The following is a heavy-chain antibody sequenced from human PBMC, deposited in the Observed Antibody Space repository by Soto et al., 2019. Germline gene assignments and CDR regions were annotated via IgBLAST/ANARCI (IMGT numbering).Heavy chain of an antibody. Sequence: ASVKVSCKTSGYTFTRYVISWVRQAPGQGLEWMGWINTHDGDRNYAEKVQGRVTMATDTSTSTAYMELRGLRSDDTAVYYCARRGIFGVVLDTSAMDVWGQGTTVTVSS. V-gene: IGHV1-18*04. J-gene: IGHJ6*02. CDR3: ARRGIFGVVLDTSAMDV. CDR2: INTHDGDR. D-gene: IGHD3-3*01. CDR1: GYTFTRYV.